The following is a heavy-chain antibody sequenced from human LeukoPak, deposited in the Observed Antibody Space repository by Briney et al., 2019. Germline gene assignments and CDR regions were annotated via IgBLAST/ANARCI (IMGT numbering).Heavy chain of an antibody. CDR2: IYYSGST. Sequence: KASETLCLTCTVSGGSISSYYGSWFRQPPAKGQEWIGYIYYSGSTNYNPSLKSRVTISVDTSKNQFSLKLSSVTAADTAVYYCARHITMVRGVNLAWFDPWGQGTLVTVSS. V-gene: IGHV4-59*01. CDR3: ARHITMVRGVNLAWFDP. D-gene: IGHD3-10*01. CDR1: GGSISSYY. J-gene: IGHJ5*02.